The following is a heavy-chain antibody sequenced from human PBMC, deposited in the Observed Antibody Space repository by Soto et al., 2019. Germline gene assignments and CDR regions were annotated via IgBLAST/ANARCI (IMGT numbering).Heavy chain of an antibody. J-gene: IGHJ4*02. CDR3: TGEVASGY. CDR2: ISREGGTK. D-gene: IGHD2-8*02. Sequence: QVQLVESGGGVVQPGRSLRLSCAVSGFTVSTYGMHWVRQAPGKGLEWVAVISREGGTKYYADSVKGRFTISRDNSRNILCLEMNSLRGDDMAVYYCTGEVASGYWGQGTLVTVSS. V-gene: IGHV3-30*03. CDR1: GFTVSTYG.